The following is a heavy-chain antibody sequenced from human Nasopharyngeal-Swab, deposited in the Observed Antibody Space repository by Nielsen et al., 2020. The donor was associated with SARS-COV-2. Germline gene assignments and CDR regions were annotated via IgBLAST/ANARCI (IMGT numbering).Heavy chain of an antibody. D-gene: IGHD2-2*01. CDR2: IKQDGSEK. CDR3: AREEGYCSSTSCSNTIPYYYYGMDV. CDR1: GFTFSSYW. Sequence: GESLKISCAASGFTFSSYWMSWVRQAPGKGLEWVANIKQDGSEKYYVDSVKGRFTISRDNAKNSLYLQMNSLRADDTAVYYCAREEGYCSSTSCSNTIPYYYYGMDVWGQGTTVTVSS. J-gene: IGHJ6*02. V-gene: IGHV3-7*01.